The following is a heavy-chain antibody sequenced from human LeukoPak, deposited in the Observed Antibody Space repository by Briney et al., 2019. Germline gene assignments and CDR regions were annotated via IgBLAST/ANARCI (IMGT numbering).Heavy chain of an antibody. CDR3: ASGQKWSPVSYFDY. Sequence: GGSLRLSCAASGFTFSSYWMSWVRQAPGKGLEWVANIKQDGSEKYYVDSVKGRFTISRDNAKNSLYLQMNSLRAEDTAVYYCASGQKWSPVSYFDYWGQGTLVTVSS. V-gene: IGHV3-7*01. CDR2: IKQDGSEK. J-gene: IGHJ4*02. D-gene: IGHD2-15*01. CDR1: GFTFSSYW.